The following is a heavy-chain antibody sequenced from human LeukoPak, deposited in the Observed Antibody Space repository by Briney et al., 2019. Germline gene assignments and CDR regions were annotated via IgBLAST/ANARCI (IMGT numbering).Heavy chain of an antibody. CDR3: ARDGGELAIFDY. Sequence: RDNAKNSLYLQMNSLRAEDTAVYYCARDGGELAIFDYWGQGTLVTVSS. J-gene: IGHJ4*02. D-gene: IGHD1-1*01. V-gene: IGHV3-11*01.